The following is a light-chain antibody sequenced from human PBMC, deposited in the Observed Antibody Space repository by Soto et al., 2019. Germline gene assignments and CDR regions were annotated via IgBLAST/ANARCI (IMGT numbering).Light chain of an antibody. Sequence: EIVMTQSPPTLSLSPGERATLSCRASQSVSSYLAWYQQKPGQAPRLLIYSASARATGFPARFSGSGSGTDFTLTISSLQSEDFAVYYCQQYNNWPWTFGQGTKVDIK. J-gene: IGKJ1*01. CDR3: QQYNNWPWT. CDR1: QSVSSY. V-gene: IGKV3-15*01. CDR2: SAS.